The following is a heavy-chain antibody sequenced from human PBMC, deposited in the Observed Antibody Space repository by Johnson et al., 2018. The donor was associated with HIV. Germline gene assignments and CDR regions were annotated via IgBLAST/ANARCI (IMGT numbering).Heavy chain of an antibody. CDR2: LTWNSDTI. CDR1: GFTFDHYA. V-gene: IGHV3-9*01. J-gene: IGHJ3*02. CDR3: VKDIGDGGPSDGAFDI. D-gene: IGHD4-23*01. Sequence: EVQVVESGGGLVQPGRSLRLSCAASGFTFDHYAMHWVRQAPGKGLEWVSGLTWNSDTIAYVDSVKGRFTISRDSAKKSLYLQMNSLRPEDTAVYYCVKDIGDGGPSDGAFDIGGQGTMVTVSS.